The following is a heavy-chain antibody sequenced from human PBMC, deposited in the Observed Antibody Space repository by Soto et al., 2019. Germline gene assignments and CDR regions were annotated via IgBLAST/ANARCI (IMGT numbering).Heavy chain of an antibody. Sequence: GGSLRLSCAASGFTFSTYWMSWARQAPGKGLEWVAKINQDGTEKYYLGSVEGRFTLSRDNAKNSLYLQMNSLRAEDSALYYCAARGAIGRRFVYWGQGTLVTVSS. V-gene: IGHV3-7*01. CDR3: AARGAIGRRFVY. CDR1: GFTFSTYW. J-gene: IGHJ5*01. CDR2: INQDGTEK. D-gene: IGHD1-26*01.